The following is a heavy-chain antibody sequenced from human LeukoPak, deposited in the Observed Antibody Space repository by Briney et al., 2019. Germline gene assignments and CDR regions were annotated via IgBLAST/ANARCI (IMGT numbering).Heavy chain of an antibody. CDR1: GFTFSRNA. J-gene: IGHJ6*02. Sequence: PGGSLRLSCAASGFTFSRNAMSWVRQAPGKGLEWVSAISGSGGSTYYADSVKGRFTISRDNSKNTLYLQMNSLRAEDTAVYYCAKAGSNDYDFWSGFALISYYYGMDVWGQGTTVTVSS. D-gene: IGHD3-3*01. CDR3: AKAGSNDYDFWSGFALISYYYGMDV. V-gene: IGHV3-23*01. CDR2: ISGSGGST.